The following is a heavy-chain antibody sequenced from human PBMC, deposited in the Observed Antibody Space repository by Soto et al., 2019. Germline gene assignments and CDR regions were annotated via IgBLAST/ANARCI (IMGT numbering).Heavy chain of an antibody. V-gene: IGHV4-39*07. CDR3: ATAAQYDAFDI. CDR1: GGSISSSSYY. D-gene: IGHD6-25*01. J-gene: IGHJ3*02. CDR2: IYYSGST. Sequence: SETLSLTCTVSGGSISSSSYYWGWIRQPPGKGLEWIGSIYYSGSTYYNPSLKSRVTISVDTSKNQFSLKLSSVTAADSSVYCCATAAQYDAFDIWGQGTMVTVSS.